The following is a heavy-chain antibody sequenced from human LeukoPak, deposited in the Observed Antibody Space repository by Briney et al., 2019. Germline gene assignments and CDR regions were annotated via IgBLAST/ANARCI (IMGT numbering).Heavy chain of an antibody. CDR3: ARDRGSMDADDY. V-gene: IGHV1-69*04. Sequence: VKVSCKASGDTFRSYAFSWVRQAPGQGLEWMGRIIPVINTVNHAQRFQGRVTISADILTSTAYLELRNLTSEDTAMYYCARDRGSMDADDYWGQGTQVTVS. J-gene: IGHJ4*02. CDR2: IIPVINTV. D-gene: IGHD2-8*01. CDR1: GDTFRSYA.